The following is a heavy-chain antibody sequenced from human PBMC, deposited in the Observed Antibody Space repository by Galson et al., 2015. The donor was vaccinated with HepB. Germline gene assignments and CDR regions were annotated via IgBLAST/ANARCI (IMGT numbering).Heavy chain of an antibody. D-gene: IGHD4-17*01. CDR2: ISYDGSNK. Sequence: SLRLSCAASGFTFSSYAMHWVRQAPGKGLEWVAVISYDGSNKYYADSVKGRFTISRDNSRNTLYLQMNSLRAEDTAVYYCAREEYGDYDNWGQGTLVTVSS. V-gene: IGHV3-30-3*01. CDR1: GFTFSSYA. CDR3: AREEYGDYDN. J-gene: IGHJ4*02.